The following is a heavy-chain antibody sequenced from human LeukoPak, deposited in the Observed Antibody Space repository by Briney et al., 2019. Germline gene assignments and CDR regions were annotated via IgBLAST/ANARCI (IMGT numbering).Heavy chain of an antibody. CDR3: ARLWFGELAFDY. D-gene: IGHD3-10*01. CDR2: IYRGGNT. Sequence: GGSLRLSCAASGFTVSSNYMNWVRQAPGKGLEWVSVIYRGGNTYYTDSVKGRFTISRDNSKNTLYLQMNSLRAEDTAVYYCARLWFGELAFDYWGQGTLVTVCS. J-gene: IGHJ4*02. CDR1: GFTVSSNY. V-gene: IGHV3-66*01.